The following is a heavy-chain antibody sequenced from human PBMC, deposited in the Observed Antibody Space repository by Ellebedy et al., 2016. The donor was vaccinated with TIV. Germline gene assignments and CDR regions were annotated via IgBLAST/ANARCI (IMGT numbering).Heavy chain of an antibody. CDR3: ARDAVRRANWFDP. CDR2: MNPNSGNT. J-gene: IGHJ5*02. Sequence: ASVKVSCKASGYTFTSYDINWVRQATGQGLEWKGWMNPNSGNTGYAQKFQGRVTMTRNTSISTAYMELSSLRSEDTAVYYCARDAVRRANWFDPWGQGTLVTVSS. V-gene: IGHV1-8*01. D-gene: IGHD3-10*01. CDR1: GYTFTSYD.